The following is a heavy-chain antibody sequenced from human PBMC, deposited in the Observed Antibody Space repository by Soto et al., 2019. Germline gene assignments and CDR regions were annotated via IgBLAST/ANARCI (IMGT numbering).Heavy chain of an antibody. Sequence: PSETLSLTCTVSGGSISSSSYYWGWIRQPPGKGLEWIGSIYYSGSTYYNPSLKSRVTISVDTSKNQFSLKLSSVTAADTAVFYCVSILAFYDYIWGSSRFAYWGQGTLVTVSS. CDR1: GGSISSSSYY. J-gene: IGHJ4*02. CDR3: VSILAFYDYIWGSSRFAY. CDR2: IYYSGST. D-gene: IGHD3-16*01. V-gene: IGHV4-39*01.